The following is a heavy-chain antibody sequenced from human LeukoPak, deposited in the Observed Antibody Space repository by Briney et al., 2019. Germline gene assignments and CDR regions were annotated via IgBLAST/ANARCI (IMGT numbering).Heavy chain of an antibody. D-gene: IGHD1-20*01. V-gene: IGHV3-74*01. CDR3: TKDLTGKHDY. Sequence: PGGSLRLSCSASGYIFSSYWMHWVRQAPGEGLVWVSRIDTDGTITSYADSVKGRFTISRDNAKNTLYLQMNTLRTEDTGVYYCTKDLTGKHDYWGQGTLVTVSS. CDR2: IDTDGTIT. CDR1: GYIFSSYW. J-gene: IGHJ4*02.